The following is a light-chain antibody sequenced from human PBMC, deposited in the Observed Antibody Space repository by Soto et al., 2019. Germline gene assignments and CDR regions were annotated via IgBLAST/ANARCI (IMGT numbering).Light chain of an antibody. Sequence: DIPMTQSPSSLSASVGDRVTITCRASQSISNYLNWYQQKPGKAPQLLIYTASTLQSGVPSRFSGSGSGTDFTLTISSLQPEDFATYYCQQSYSATTFGGGTKVEIK. CDR2: TAS. CDR3: QQSYSATT. CDR1: QSISNY. J-gene: IGKJ4*01. V-gene: IGKV1-39*01.